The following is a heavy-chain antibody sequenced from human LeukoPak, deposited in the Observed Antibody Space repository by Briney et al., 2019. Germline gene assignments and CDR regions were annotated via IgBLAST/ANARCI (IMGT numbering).Heavy chain of an antibody. D-gene: IGHD3-10*01. CDR3: AKSNGYGLVDI. Sequence: SETLSLTCAVYGGSFSGYYWSWIRQPPGKGLEWIGEINHSGSTNYNPSLKSRVTISGDTSKNQFSLRLSSVTAADTAVYYCAKSNGYGLVDIWGQGTMVTVSS. J-gene: IGHJ3*02. CDR1: GGSFSGYY. CDR2: INHSGST. V-gene: IGHV4-34*01.